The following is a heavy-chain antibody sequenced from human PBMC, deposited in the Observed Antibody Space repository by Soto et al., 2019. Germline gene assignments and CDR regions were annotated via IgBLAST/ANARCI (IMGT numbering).Heavy chain of an antibody. CDR2: ITSGGNFA. Sequence: GGSLRLSCACPGSAFRNSAVTGVRQAPGQGLEYVASITSGGNFAFYAASVKGRFTISRDNAKNSLYLQMNSLRAEDTAVYYCARVAYYYDSSGYFYWGQGTLVTVSS. J-gene: IGHJ4*02. D-gene: IGHD3-22*01. V-gene: IGHV3-21*01. CDR1: GSAFRNSA. CDR3: ARVAYYYDSSGYFY.